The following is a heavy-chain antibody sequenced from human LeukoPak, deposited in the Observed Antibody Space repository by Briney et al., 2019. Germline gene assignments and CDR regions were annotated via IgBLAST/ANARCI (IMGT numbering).Heavy chain of an antibody. D-gene: IGHD3-10*01. V-gene: IGHV4-59*01. CDR3: ARDSGSGSYYRY. CDR2: IYYSGST. J-gene: IGHJ4*02. CDR1: GGSISSYY. Sequence: SETLSLTCTVSGGSISSYYWSWIRQPPGKGLEWIGYIYYSGSTNYNPSLKSRVTISVDTSKNQFSLKLSSVTAADTAVYYCARDSGSGSYYRYWGQGTLVTVSS.